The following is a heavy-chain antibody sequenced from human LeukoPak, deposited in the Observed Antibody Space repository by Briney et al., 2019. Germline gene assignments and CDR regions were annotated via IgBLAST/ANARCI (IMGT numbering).Heavy chain of an antibody. J-gene: IGHJ4*02. D-gene: IGHD3-22*01. V-gene: IGHV3-48*02. Sequence: PGGSLRLSCAASGFTFSSYSMNWVRQAPGKGLEWVSFISTSSSTIYYADSVKGRFTISRDNAKNLLYLQMNSLRDEDTAVYYCARVRSGYHLDYWGQGTLVTVSS. CDR3: ARVRSGYHLDY. CDR1: GFTFSSYS. CDR2: ISTSSSTI.